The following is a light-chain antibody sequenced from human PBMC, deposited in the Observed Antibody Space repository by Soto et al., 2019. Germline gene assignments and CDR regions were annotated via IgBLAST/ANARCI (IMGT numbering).Light chain of an antibody. V-gene: IGKV3-20*01. J-gene: IGKJ5*01. Sequence: EIVLTQSPGTLSLSPGERATLSCRASQSVSSSYLAWYHQKPGQAPRLLIYGASSRATGIPDRFSGSGSGTDFTLTISRLEPEDFAVYYCQQYGSSPRITFGQGTRPEIK. CDR3: QQYGSSPRIT. CDR2: GAS. CDR1: QSVSSSY.